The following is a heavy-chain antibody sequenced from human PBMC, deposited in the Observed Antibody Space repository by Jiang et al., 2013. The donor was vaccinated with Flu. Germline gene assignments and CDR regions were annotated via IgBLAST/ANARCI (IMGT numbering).Heavy chain of an antibody. J-gene: IGHJ6*02. CDR3: AKEVGLEQWLVLPYYYYYGMDV. Sequence: ASGFTFSSYAMSWVRPGVQGRGLEWVSAISGSGGSTYYADSVKGRFTISRDNSKNTLYLQMNSLRAEDTAVYYCAKEVGLEQWLVLPYYYYYGMDVWGQGTTVTVSS. CDR1: GFTFSSYA. V-gene: IGHV3-23*01. CDR2: ISGSGGST. D-gene: IGHD6-19*01.